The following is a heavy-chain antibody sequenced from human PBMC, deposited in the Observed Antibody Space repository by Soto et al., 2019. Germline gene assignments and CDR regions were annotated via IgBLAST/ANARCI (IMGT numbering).Heavy chain of an antibody. J-gene: IGHJ4*02. CDR1: GYTLTSYY. V-gene: IGHV1-46*01. CDR3: ARRLGSTAPFFDS. CDR2: INPSVGTT. D-gene: IGHD1-26*01. Sequence: QVHLVQSGAGVKRPGASVKVSCKASGYTLTSYYMDWVRQAPGQGLEWMGKINPSVGTTTSAQKFQGRITMTRDTSTSTVYMELSSLRSEDTAVYYCARRLGSTAPFFDSWGQGSLVIVSS.